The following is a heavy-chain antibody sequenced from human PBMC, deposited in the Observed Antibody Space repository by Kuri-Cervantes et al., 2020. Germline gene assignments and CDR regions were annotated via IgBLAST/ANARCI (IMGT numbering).Heavy chain of an antibody. J-gene: IGHJ6*02. CDR3: AKDGQWLALVVERAGGMDV. CDR1: GFTFSSYD. V-gene: IGHV3-13*01. Sequence: GESLKISCAASGFTFSSYDMHWVRQAIGKGLEWVSAIGTAGDTYYADSVKGRFTISRDNSKNTLYLQMNSLRAEDTAVYYCAKDGQWLALVVERAGGMDVWGQGTTVTVSS. D-gene: IGHD6-19*01. CDR2: IGTAGDT.